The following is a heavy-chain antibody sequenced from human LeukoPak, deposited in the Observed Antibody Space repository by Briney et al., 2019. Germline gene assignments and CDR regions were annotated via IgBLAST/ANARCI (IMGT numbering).Heavy chain of an antibody. CDR3: ARPQSGLGWFDP. Sequence: SQTLSLTCTVSGGSISSGGYYWSWIRQHPGKGLEWIGYIYYSGSTYYNPSLKSRVTISVDTSKNQFSLKLSSVTAADTAVYYCARPQSGLGWFDPWGQGTLVTVSS. V-gene: IGHV4-31*03. J-gene: IGHJ5*02. CDR2: IYYSGST. CDR1: GGSISSGGYY.